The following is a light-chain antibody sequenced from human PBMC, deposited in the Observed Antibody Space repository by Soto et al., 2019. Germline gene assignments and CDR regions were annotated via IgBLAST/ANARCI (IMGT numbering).Light chain of an antibody. CDR2: HSS. CDR1: QSVSSSY. J-gene: IGKJ4*01. Sequence: ETVLTESPATLSLSPGERATLSCRASQSVSSSYLAWYQRKPGQAPRLLIYHSSSRATGIPDRFSGSGSWTDFTLTISRLEPEDFAVYYCQQYASSITFGGGTKVDIK. V-gene: IGKV3-20*01. CDR3: QQYASSIT.